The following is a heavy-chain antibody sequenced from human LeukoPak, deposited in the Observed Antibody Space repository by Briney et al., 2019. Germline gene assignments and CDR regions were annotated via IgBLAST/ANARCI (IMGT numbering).Heavy chain of an antibody. V-gene: IGHV4-30-2*01. CDR1: GGSISSGGYS. Sequence: PSQTLSLTCAVSGGSISSGGYSWSWIRQPPGKGLEWIGYIYNSGSTYYNPSLKSRVTISEDRSKNQFSLKLSSVTAADTAVYYCARGIGYCSGGSCYDAFDIWGQGTMVTVSS. J-gene: IGHJ3*02. CDR3: ARGIGYCSGGSCYDAFDI. CDR2: IYNSGST. D-gene: IGHD2-15*01.